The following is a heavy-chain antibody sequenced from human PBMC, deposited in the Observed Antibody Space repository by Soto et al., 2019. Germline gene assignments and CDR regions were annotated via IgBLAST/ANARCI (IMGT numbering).Heavy chain of an antibody. Sequence: QVQLVQSGAELKKPGSSVKVSCKASGDTFSFYTINWVRQAPGLGLEWMGRVNPILSMSNYAQKFQGRVTMTADKSTSTAYMELRSLRCDDTAFYYCATSYGSGYRAFDYWGQGALVTVSS. CDR1: GDTFSFYT. CDR2: VNPILSMS. V-gene: IGHV1-69*02. CDR3: ATSYGSGYRAFDY. J-gene: IGHJ4*02. D-gene: IGHD3-10*01.